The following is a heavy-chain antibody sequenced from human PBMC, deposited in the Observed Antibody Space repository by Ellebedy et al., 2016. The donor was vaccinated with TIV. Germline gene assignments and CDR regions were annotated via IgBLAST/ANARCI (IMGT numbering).Heavy chain of an antibody. CDR2: VSTTGDST. D-gene: IGHD5-24*01. J-gene: IGHJ4*02. V-gene: IGHV3-23*01. Sequence: GESLKISCAASGFTFSSYAMHWVRQAPGQGLEWVSTVSTTGDSTYYADSVKGRFTISRDKSKNTVHLQMNSLRTEDTAVYYCAKESGNGYNHFDYWGQGTLATVSS. CDR3: AKESGNGYNHFDY. CDR1: GFTFSSYA.